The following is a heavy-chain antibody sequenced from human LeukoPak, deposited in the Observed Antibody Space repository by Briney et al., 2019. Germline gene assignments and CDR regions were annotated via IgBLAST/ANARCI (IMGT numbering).Heavy chain of an antibody. J-gene: IGHJ4*02. CDR2: VYHSGST. V-gene: IGHV4-38-2*02. D-gene: IGHD3-9*01. CDR1: GYSISSTYY. Sequence: SETLSLTCTVSGYSISSTYYWGWIRQPPGKGLEWIGSVYHSGSTYYNPSLKSRVTISVDTSKNQFSLKLTSVTAADTAVYYCAKVRRPDILTGYYDSDYWGQGTLVTVSS. CDR3: AKVRRPDILTGYYDSDY.